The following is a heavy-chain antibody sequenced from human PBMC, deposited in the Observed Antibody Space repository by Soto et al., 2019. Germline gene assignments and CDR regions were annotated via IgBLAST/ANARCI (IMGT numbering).Heavy chain of an antibody. CDR2: IWYDGSDK. J-gene: IGHJ3*01. Sequence: QVQLVASGGGLVQPGRSLRLSCAASGFTFSSYDMHWVRQAPGKGLDWVAVIWYDGSDKDYADTVKGRFTISSDNSKNTLDLQMNSLRGEATAVYNGARGDGVKSGTCDCWGQGTMVTV. CDR3: ARGDGVKSGTCDC. D-gene: IGHD2-21*01. CDR1: GFTFSSYD. V-gene: IGHV3-33*01.